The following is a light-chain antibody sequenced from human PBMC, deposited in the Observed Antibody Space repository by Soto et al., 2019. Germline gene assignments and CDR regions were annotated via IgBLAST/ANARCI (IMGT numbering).Light chain of an antibody. Sequence: EIVMTQSPATLSVSPGERATLSCRASQSVSSNLAWYQQKPGQAPRLLIYGASNRATGIPDRFSGSGSGTDFSLTISRLEPEDFAVYYCHQYDNAPQTFGQGTKVDIK. CDR2: GAS. CDR3: HQYDNAPQT. CDR1: QSVSSN. V-gene: IGKV3D-15*01. J-gene: IGKJ2*01.